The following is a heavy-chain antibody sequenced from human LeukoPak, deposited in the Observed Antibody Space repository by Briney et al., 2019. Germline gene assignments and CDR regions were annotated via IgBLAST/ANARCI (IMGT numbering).Heavy chain of an antibody. D-gene: IGHD3-10*01. CDR2: ISGSGLRP. V-gene: IGHV3-23*01. CDR1: GFTFTSYS. J-gene: IGHJ4*02. Sequence: PGGSLRLSCAASGFTFTSYSMTWVRQAPGKGLEWVSSISGSGLRPYYADSVKGRFTISRDNSKNTLYLRMNSLRAEDTAVYYCAKGDYGSFDYWGQGTLVTVSS. CDR3: AKGDYGSFDY.